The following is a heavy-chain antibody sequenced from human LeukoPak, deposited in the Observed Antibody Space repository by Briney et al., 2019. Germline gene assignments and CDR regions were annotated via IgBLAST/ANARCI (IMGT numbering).Heavy chain of an antibody. J-gene: IGHJ4*02. CDR2: ISYDGSNK. CDR3: ARSRDGYNYATD. CDR1: GFTFSSYA. D-gene: IGHD5-24*01. Sequence: PGRSLRLSCAASGFTFSSYAMHWVRQAPGKGLEWVAVISYDGSNKYYADSVKGRFTISRDNSKNTLYLQMNSLRAEDTAVYYCARSRDGYNYATDWGQGTLVTVSS. V-gene: IGHV3-30-3*01.